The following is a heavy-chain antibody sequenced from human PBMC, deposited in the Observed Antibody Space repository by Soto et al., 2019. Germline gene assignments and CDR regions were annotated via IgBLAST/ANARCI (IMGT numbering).Heavy chain of an antibody. V-gene: IGHV3-74*01. Sequence: GGSLRLSCAASAFTFSSYWMHWVRQAPGKGLVWVSRISSDGSSTSYADSVKGRFTISRDNAKNTLYLQMNSLRAEDTAVYYCAREQWLVQRYYYYGMDVWGQGTTVTVSS. CDR1: AFTFSSYW. CDR2: ISSDGSST. D-gene: IGHD6-19*01. CDR3: AREQWLVQRYYYYGMDV. J-gene: IGHJ6*02.